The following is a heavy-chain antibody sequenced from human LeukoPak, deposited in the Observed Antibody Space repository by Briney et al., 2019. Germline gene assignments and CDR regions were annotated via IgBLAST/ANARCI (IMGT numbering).Heavy chain of an antibody. V-gene: IGHV3-23*01. CDR3: AKDLGYSGCYFDY. Sequence: PGGSLRLSCAASGFTFSSYAMHWVRQAPGKGLEWVSVISGSGGTTYYADSVKGRFTISRDNSKNTLYLQMNSLRAEDTAVYSCAKDLGYSGCYFDYWGQGTLVTVSS. D-gene: IGHD1-26*01. CDR2: ISGSGGTT. CDR1: GFTFSSYA. J-gene: IGHJ4*02.